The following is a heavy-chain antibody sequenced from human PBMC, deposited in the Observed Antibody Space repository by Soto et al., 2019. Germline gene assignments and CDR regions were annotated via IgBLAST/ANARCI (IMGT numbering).Heavy chain of an antibody. V-gene: IGHV3-30*02. CDR3: AKDRTPVADYYFDY. CDR2: IWYDGSNK. CDR1: GFTFSSYG. Sequence: GGSLRLSCTSAGFTFSSYGMHWVRQAPGKGLEWVAVIWYDGSNKYYAGSVKGRFTVSRDNSKNTLYLEMSSLRAEDTAIYYCAKDRTPVADYYFDYWGQGTLVTVSS. D-gene: IGHD6-19*01. J-gene: IGHJ4*02.